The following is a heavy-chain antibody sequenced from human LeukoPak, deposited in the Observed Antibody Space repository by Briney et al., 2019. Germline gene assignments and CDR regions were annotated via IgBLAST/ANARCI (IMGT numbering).Heavy chain of an antibody. V-gene: IGHV3-30*02. D-gene: IGHD3-22*01. CDR1: GFTFSSYG. Sequence: TGGSLRLSCAASGFTFSSYGMHWVRQAPGKGLEWVAFIRYDGNNKYYADSVKGRFTISRDNSKNTLYLQMNSLRAEDTAVYYCAKWRSSGYYLDYWGQGTLVTVYS. CDR3: AKWRSSGYYLDY. CDR2: IRYDGNNK. J-gene: IGHJ4*02.